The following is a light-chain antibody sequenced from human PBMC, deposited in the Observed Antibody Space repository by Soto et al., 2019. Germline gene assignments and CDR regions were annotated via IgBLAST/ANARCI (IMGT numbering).Light chain of an antibody. CDR2: GAS. J-gene: IGKJ4*01. V-gene: IGKV3D-20*02. CDR3: QQRSNWLT. Sequence: DIVLTQSPGTLSLSPGERATLSCRASQSVSSKYLAWYQQKPGQAPRVLIYGASIRATGIPERFSGGGSGTDFTLTITRLEPEDFAVYYCQQRSNWLTFGGGTKVEIK. CDR1: QSVSSKY.